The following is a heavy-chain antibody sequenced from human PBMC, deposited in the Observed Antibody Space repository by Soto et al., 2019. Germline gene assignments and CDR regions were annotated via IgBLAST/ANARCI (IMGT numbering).Heavy chain of an antibody. J-gene: IGHJ6*02. D-gene: IGHD2-21*01. CDR2: MSYDGINK. CDR3: AKDGGFRQYYYYCGMDV. CDR1: GFTFSAYG. Sequence: HPGGTLRLSCAASGFTFSAYGMHWVRQAPGKGLEWVALMSYDGINKYYADSVKGRFTISRDNSRNTLYLQMNSLGAEDTAVYYCAKDGGFRQYYYYCGMDVCDPGTSITV. V-gene: IGHV3-30*18.